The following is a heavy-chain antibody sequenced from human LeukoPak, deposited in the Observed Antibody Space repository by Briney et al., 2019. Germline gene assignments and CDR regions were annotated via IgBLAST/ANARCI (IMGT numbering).Heavy chain of an antibody. V-gene: IGHV4-59*01. CDR1: GDSISGYY. D-gene: IGHD3-10*01. Sequence: SETLSLTCTVSGDSISGYYWSWIRQPPGKGLEWVGYIYYSGSAIYNPSLKSRVTMSVDTSQSQFSLKLSSVTAADTAVYYCARTYGSGTDYYFDFWGQGTLVTVSS. CDR2: IYYSGSA. J-gene: IGHJ4*02. CDR3: ARTYGSGTDYYFDF.